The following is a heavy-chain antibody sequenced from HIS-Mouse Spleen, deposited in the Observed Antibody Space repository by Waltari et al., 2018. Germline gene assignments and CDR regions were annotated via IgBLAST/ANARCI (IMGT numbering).Heavy chain of an antibody. J-gene: IGHJ2*01. CDR2: IYYSGST. D-gene: IGHD6-13*01. CDR3: AREIPYSSSWYDWYFDL. V-gene: IGHV4-39*07. CDR1: GASISSSSYY. Sequence: QLQLQESGPGLGKPSETLSLTRTVSGASISSSSYYWGWIRQPPGKGLEWIGSIYYSGSTYYNPSLKSRVTISVDTSKNQFSLKLSSVTAADTAVYYCAREIPYSSSWYDWYFDLWGRGTLVTVSS.